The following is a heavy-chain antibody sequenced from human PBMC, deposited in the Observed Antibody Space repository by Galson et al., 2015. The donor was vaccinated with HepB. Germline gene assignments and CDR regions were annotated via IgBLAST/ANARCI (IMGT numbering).Heavy chain of an antibody. Sequence: SLRLSCAASGFTFSDYAMSWVRQAPGKGLEWVSVISGSGGSTYYADSVKGRFTISRDYSKNTVYLQINSLRAEDEAVYYCAKDGQVGSGWYGSIDYWGQGTLVTVSS. CDR3: AKDGQVGSGWYGSIDY. CDR1: GFTFSDYA. V-gene: IGHV3-23*01. D-gene: IGHD6-19*01. CDR2: ISGSGGST. J-gene: IGHJ4*02.